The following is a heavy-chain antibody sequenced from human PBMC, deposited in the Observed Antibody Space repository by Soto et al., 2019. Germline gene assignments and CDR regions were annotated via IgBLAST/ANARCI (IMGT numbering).Heavy chain of an antibody. CDR3: AREGVAPYYYYGMDV. J-gene: IGHJ6*02. V-gene: IGHV1-18*01. CDR1: GYTFTRSG. D-gene: IGHD5-12*01. Sequence: APVKVSCKASGYTFTRSGISWVRQSPEQGLEWMGWISTYNGDTNYAQTFQGRVTMTTDTSTSTVHMEVRSLRSDDTAVYYCAREGVAPYYYYGMDVWGQGTPVTVSS. CDR2: ISTYNGDT.